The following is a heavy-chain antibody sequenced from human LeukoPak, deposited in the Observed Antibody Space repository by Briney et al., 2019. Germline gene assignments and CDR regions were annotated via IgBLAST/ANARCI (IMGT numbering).Heavy chain of an antibody. D-gene: IGHD3-16*02. CDR2: SADGSTTK. J-gene: IGHJ4*02. CDR1: GFPFGDFG. Sequence: GGSLRLSCVGSGFPFGDFGMSWVRQAPGKGLEWVSYSADGSTTKYYADPVKGRFIISRDNAKKSLYLKMNSLRAEDTAVYYCARRSLEGFDYWGQGTLVIVSS. V-gene: IGHV3-48*04. CDR3: ARRSLEGFDY.